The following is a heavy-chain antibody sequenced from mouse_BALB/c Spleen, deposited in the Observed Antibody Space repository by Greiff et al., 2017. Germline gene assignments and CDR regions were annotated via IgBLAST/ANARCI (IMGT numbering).Heavy chain of an antibody. D-gene: IGHD1-2*01. CDR1: GFTFSSYA. J-gene: IGHJ3*01. Sequence: EVMLVESGGGLVKPGGSLKLSCAASGFTFSSYAMSWVRQTPEKRLEWVATISSGGSYTYYPDSVKGRFTISRDNAKNTLYLQMSSLRSEDTAMYYCASITTAFAYWGQGTLVTVSA. V-gene: IGHV5-9-1*01. CDR3: ASITTAFAY. CDR2: ISSGGSYT.